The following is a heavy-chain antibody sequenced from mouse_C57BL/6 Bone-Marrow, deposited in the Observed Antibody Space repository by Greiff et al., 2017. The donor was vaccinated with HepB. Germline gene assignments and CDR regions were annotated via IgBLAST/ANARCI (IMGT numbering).Heavy chain of an antibody. Sequence: EVQGVESGGGLVKPGGSLKLSCAASGFTFSSYAMSWVRQTPEKRLEWVATISDGGSYTYYPDNVKGRFTISRDNAKNNLYLQMSHLKSEDTAMYYCARDRGWITFDYWGQGTTLTVSS. CDR3: ARDRGWITFDY. J-gene: IGHJ2*01. D-gene: IGHD1-1*01. V-gene: IGHV5-4*01. CDR1: GFTFSSYA. CDR2: ISDGGSYT.